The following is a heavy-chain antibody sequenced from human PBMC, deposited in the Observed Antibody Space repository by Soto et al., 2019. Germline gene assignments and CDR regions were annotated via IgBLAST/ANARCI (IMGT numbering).Heavy chain of an antibody. Sequence: GGSLRLSCAASGFTFSSYAMSWVRQAPGKGLEWVSAISGSGGSTYYADSVKGRFTISRDNSKNTLYLQMNSLRAEDTAVYYCAKDIQHIVVVTNWFDPWGQGTLVTVSS. CDR3: AKDIQHIVVVTNWFDP. CDR2: ISGSGGST. D-gene: IGHD2-21*02. V-gene: IGHV3-23*01. J-gene: IGHJ5*02. CDR1: GFTFSSYA.